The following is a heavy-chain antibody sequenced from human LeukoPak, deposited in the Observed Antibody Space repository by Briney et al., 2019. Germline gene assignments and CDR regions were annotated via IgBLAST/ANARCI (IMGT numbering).Heavy chain of an antibody. CDR2: ISSSSSYI. Sequence: GGSLRLSCAASGFTFSSYSMDWVRQAPGKGLEWVSSISSSSSYIYYADSVKGRFTISRDNAKNSLYLQMNSLRAEDTAVYYCAREEAGDFNVFDYWGQGTLVTVSS. CDR1: GFTFSSYS. V-gene: IGHV3-21*01. CDR3: AREEAGDFNVFDY. D-gene: IGHD2-21*02. J-gene: IGHJ4*02.